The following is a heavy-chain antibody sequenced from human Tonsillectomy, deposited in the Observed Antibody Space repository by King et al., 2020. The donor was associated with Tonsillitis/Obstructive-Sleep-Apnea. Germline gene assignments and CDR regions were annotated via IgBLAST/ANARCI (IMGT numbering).Heavy chain of an antibody. Sequence: VQLQQWGAGLLKPSETLSLTCAVSGGSFNGYYWSWIRQPPGKGLEWIGEIDHSGSTNYNPSLKSRVTISVDTSKNQFSLRLSSVTAADTAVYYCAREITTGAFDIWGQGTMVTVSS. CDR1: GGSFNGYY. CDR3: AREITTGAFDI. D-gene: IGHD3-3*01. J-gene: IGHJ3*02. V-gene: IGHV4-34*01. CDR2: IDHSGST.